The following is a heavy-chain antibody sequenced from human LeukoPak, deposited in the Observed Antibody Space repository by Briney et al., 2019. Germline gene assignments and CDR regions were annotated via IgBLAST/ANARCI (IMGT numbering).Heavy chain of an antibody. CDR1: GGSISSSSYY. CDR3: ARRGYCSSTSCYEYWFDP. D-gene: IGHD2-2*01. CDR2: IYYSGST. V-gene: IGHV4-39*01. Sequence: SETLSLTCTVSGGSISSSSYYWGWIRQPPGKGLEWIGIIYYSGSTYYNPSLKSRLTISVDTSKNQFSLRLSSVTATDTAVYYCARRGYCSSTSCYEYWFDPWGQGTLVTVSS. J-gene: IGHJ5*02.